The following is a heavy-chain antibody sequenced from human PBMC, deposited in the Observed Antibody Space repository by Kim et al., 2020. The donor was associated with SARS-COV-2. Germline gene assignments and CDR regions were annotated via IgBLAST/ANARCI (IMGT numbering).Heavy chain of an antibody. Sequence: GESLRLSCAASGFTFSNSAMTWVRQAPGKGLEWVSVISGGGGSTYYADSVKGRFTISRDNSKNTVYLQMNSLRAEDTAVYYCARNSGHYDSSGYYRLNDYWGQGTLVTVSS. V-gene: IGHV3-23*01. CDR3: ARNSGHYDSSGYYRLNDY. J-gene: IGHJ4*02. CDR2: ISGGGGST. D-gene: IGHD3-22*01. CDR1: GFTFSNSA.